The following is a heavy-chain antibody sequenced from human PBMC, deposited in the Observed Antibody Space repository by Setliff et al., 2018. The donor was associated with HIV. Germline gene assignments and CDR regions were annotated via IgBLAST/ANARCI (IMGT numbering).Heavy chain of an antibody. J-gene: IGHJ6*04. D-gene: IGHD3-9*01. Sequence: PGESLKISCKGSGYSFTSYWIGWVRQMPGKGLEWMGIVYPGDSSPKYSPSFQGQVSISADRSISTTYLQWSSLRASDTATYYCTKHPLRPGISGYFYFIDVWGAGTTVTVSS. V-gene: IGHV5-51*01. CDR3: TKHPLRPGISGYFYFIDV. CDR1: GYSFTSYW. CDR2: VYPGDSSP.